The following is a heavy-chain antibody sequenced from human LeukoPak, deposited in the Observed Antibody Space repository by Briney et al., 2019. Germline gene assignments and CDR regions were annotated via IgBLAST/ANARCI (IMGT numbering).Heavy chain of an antibody. D-gene: IGHD3/OR15-3a*01. CDR2: ISAYNGNT. CDR1: GYTFTSYY. J-gene: IGHJ4*02. V-gene: IGHV1-18*04. CDR3: VRDLGVDTSMIFFDF. Sequence: VASVKVSCKASGYTFTSYYMHWVRQAPGQGLEWMGWISAYNGNTNYVQKFQGRVTMTTDISTSTAYMELRSLRSDDTAVFYCVRDLGVDTSMIFFDFWGQGTRVTVSS.